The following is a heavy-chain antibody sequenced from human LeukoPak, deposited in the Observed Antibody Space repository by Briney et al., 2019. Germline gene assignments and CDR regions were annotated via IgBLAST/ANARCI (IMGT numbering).Heavy chain of an antibody. J-gene: IGHJ6*02. CDR2: ISGSGGST. V-gene: IGHV3-23*01. Sequence: GGSLRLSCAASGFTFSSYAMSWVRQAPGKGLEWVSAISGSGGSTYYADSVKGRFTISRDNSKNTLYLQMSSLRAEDTAVYYCANLAAGEGYVGYYYYGMDVWGQGTTVTVSS. CDR1: GFTFSSYA. D-gene: IGHD1-1*01. CDR3: ANLAAGEGYVGYYYYGMDV.